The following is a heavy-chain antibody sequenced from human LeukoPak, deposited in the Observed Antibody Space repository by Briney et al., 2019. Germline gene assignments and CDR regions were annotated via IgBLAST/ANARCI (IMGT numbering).Heavy chain of an antibody. Sequence: ASVKVSCKASGYTFTSYYMHWVRQAPGQGLEWMGIINPSGGSTSYAQKFQGRVTMTRDTSTSTAYMELSSLRSEDTAVYYCARGGPNYYDSSGYYLGYWGQGTLVTVSS. J-gene: IGHJ4*02. D-gene: IGHD3-22*01. CDR3: ARGGPNYYDSSGYYLGY. V-gene: IGHV1-46*01. CDR2: INPSGGST. CDR1: GYTFTSYY.